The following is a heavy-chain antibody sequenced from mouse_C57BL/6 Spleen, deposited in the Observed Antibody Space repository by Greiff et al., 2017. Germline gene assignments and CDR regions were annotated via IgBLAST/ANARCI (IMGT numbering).Heavy chain of an antibody. CDR3: ASVLPDYCGFAY. V-gene: IGHV1-55*01. Sequence: QVQLKQPGAELVKPGASVKMSCKASGYTFTSYWITWVKQRPGQGLEWIGDIYPGSGGTNYNEKFKSKATLTVYTSSSTAYMQLRSLTSEDYEVYNCASVLPDYCGFAYWGQGTLVTVSA. D-gene: IGHD2-13*01. CDR1: GYTFTSYW. CDR2: IYPGSGGT. J-gene: IGHJ3*01.